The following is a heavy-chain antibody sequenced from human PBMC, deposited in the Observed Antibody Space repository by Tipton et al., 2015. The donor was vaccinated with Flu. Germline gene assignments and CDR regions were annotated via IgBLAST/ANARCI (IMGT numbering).Heavy chain of an antibody. V-gene: IGHV4-34*01. J-gene: IGHJ4*02. CDR3: ARGLYGSGSYQWRYFDS. D-gene: IGHD3-10*01. Sequence: TLSLTCAVYGGSFSGYYWSWIRQPPGKGLEWIGEINDSGSTNYNPSLKSRVTISVDTSKNQFSLKLSSVTAADTAVYYCARGLYGSGSYQWRYFDSWGQGILVTVSS. CDR1: GGSFSGYY. CDR2: INDSGST.